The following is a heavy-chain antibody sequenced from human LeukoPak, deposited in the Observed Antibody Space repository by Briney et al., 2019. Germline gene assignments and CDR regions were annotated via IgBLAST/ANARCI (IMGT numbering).Heavy chain of an antibody. CDR3: ARAVAAAGKD. J-gene: IGHJ4*02. D-gene: IGHD6-13*01. V-gene: IGHV1-2*02. CDR2: INPNSGGT. Sequence: ASVKVSCKASGYTFTGYYMHWVRQAPGQGLEWMGWINPNSGGTNYAQKFQGRVTMTRDTSISTVYMELSSLRSEDTAVYYCARAVAAAGKDWGQGTLVTVSS. CDR1: GYTFTGYY.